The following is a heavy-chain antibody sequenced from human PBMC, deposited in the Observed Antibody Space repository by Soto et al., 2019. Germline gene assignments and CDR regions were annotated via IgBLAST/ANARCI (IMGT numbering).Heavy chain of an antibody. CDR1: GGSISSYY. D-gene: IGHD3-3*01. CDR2: LYYSGST. Sequence: PSETLSLTCTASGGSISSYYWSWIRQPHGKGLEWSGYLYYSGSTNYNPSLKSRVTISVDTSKNQFSLKLSSVTAADTAVYYCARDDFWSGYYYGMDVWGQGTTVTVSS. V-gene: IGHV4-59*01. J-gene: IGHJ6*02. CDR3: ARDDFWSGYYYGMDV.